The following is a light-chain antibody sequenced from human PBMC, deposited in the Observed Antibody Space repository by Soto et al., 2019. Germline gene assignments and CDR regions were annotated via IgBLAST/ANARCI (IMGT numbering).Light chain of an antibody. J-gene: IGKJ1*01. CDR1: QDIRTY. CDR3: QQYYTYPWT. Sequence: DIQMTQSPSSLSASVGDRVTSTWRASQDIRTYLNWYQQKAGTAPKLLIYAASSLQSGVPSRFSGSGSGTEFILTISSLQPDDFATYYCQQYYTYPWTFGQGTKVDIK. V-gene: IGKV1-16*01. CDR2: AAS.